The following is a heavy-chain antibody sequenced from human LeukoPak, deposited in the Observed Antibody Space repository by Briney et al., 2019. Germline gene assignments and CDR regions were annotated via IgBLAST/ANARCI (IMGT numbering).Heavy chain of an antibody. D-gene: IGHD3-16*01. V-gene: IGHV4-59*08. Sequence: KTSETLSLTCAVYGGSFSGYYWSWIRQPPGKGLEWIGYIYYSGSTNYNPSLKSRVTISVDTSKNQFSLKLSSVTAADTAVYYCARHDLWSFDPWGQGTLVTVSS. CDR2: IYYSGST. CDR3: ARHDLWSFDP. J-gene: IGHJ5*02. CDR1: GGSFSGYY.